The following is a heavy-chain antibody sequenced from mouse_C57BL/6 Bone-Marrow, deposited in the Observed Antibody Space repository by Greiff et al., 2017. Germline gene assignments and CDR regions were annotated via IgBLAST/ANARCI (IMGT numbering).Heavy chain of an antibody. V-gene: IGHV1-82*01. J-gene: IGHJ3*01. CDR3: ARIYGNYPAWFAY. CDR2: IYPGDGDT. D-gene: IGHD2-1*01. CDR1: GYAFSSSW. Sequence: QVQLKESGPELVKPGASVKISCKASGYAFSSSWMNWVKQRPGKGLEWIGRIYPGDGDTNYNGKFKGKATLTADKSSSTAYMQLSSLTSEDSAVYFCARIYGNYPAWFAYWGQGTLVTVSA.